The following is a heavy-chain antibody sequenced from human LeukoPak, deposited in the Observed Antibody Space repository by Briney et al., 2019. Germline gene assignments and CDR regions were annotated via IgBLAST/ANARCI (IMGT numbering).Heavy chain of an antibody. CDR2: FYDSRDT. V-gene: IGHV4-59*08. D-gene: IGHD1-26*01. CDR1: GDSINIHH. J-gene: IGHJ3*01. Sequence: SETLSLTCYVSGDSINIHHWAWIRQPPGAGLEWIGYFYDSRDTNSNPSLKRRVTISVDMPNSQFSLTMTSVTAADTAIYYCARLLRPGGRTGDAFDVWGQGTMVTVSS. CDR3: ARLLRPGGRTGDAFDV.